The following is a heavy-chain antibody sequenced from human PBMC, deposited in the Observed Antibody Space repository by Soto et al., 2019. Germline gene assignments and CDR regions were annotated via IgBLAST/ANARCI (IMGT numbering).Heavy chain of an antibody. D-gene: IGHD2-2*01. V-gene: IGHV1-69*02. J-gene: IGHJ4*02. CDR1: GGTFSSYT. CDR2: IIPLRGIA. Sequence: QVQLVQSGAEVKKPGSSVKVSCKASGGTFSSYTISWVRPAPGQGFEWMGRIIPLRGIANCAQEFQVIVIGGMANYGQDLQGRGTESPDKSASTAYMELSSLGAEDVDVYSCGRLLRMDCSSISCGHGDYWGQGLLVTVSS. CDR3: GRLLRMDCSSISCGHGDY.